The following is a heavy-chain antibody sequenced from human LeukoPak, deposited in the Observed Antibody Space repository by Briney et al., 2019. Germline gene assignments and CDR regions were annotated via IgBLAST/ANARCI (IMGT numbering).Heavy chain of an antibody. CDR1: GYTFNGYY. Sequence: GASVKVSCKASGYTFNGYYMHWVRQAPGQGLEWMGWINPNSGGTNYAQNFQDRVTMTRDTSITTVYMELSRLRSDDTAVYYCARDFPQNMGDQLLFLDPWGQGTLVTVSS. D-gene: IGHD2-2*01. CDR2: INPNSGGT. J-gene: IGHJ5*02. V-gene: IGHV1-2*02. CDR3: ARDFPQNMGDQLLFLDP.